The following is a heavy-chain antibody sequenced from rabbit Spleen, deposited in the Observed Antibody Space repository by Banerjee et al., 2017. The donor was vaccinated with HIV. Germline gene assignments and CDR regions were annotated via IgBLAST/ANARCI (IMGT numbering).Heavy chain of an antibody. J-gene: IGHJ4*01. D-gene: IGHD2-1*01. CDR3: VRDQAGDADYGPYYLNL. Sequence: QEQLEESGGGLVQPGASLTLTCTASGISFSNYNFICWVRQAPGKGLEWIACTVGGRSTFTYYANWVNGRFTISSHNAQNTLYLQLSSLTAADTATYFCVRDQAGDADYGPYYLNLWGPGTLVTVS. V-gene: IGHV1S45*01. CDR2: TVGGRSTFT. CDR1: GISFSNYNF.